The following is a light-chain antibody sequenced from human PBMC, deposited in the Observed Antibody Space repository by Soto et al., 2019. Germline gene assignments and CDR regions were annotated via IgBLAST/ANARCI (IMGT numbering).Light chain of an antibody. V-gene: IGLV2-14*01. Sequence: QSALTQPASVSGSPGQSITISCTGTNSDLGDYNYVSWYQQYPDKAPKLMIFDVGARPSGVSDRFSGSKSGNTASLIISGLQAEDEADYYCSSYTNSNTYVFGTGTKLTVL. CDR2: DVG. J-gene: IGLJ1*01. CDR3: SSYTNSNTYV. CDR1: NSDLGDYNY.